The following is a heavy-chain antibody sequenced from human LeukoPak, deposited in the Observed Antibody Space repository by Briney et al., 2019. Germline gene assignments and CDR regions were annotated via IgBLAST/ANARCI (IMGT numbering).Heavy chain of an antibody. Sequence: GALKVSCKGFGYTFPRSSMRRVPQAPRQGVGLVVLSRPTSGGTNYAQKFQGRVTMTRDTSISTAYMELSRLRSDDTAVYYCARDWGTRITMIVVAVYYFDYWGQGTLVTVSS. D-gene: IGHD3-22*01. CDR3: ARDWGTRITMIVVAVYYFDY. CDR2: SRPTSGGT. J-gene: IGHJ4*02. CDR1: GYTFPRSS. V-gene: IGHV1-2*02.